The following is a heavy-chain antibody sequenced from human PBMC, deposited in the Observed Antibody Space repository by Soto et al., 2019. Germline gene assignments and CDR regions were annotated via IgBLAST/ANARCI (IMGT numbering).Heavy chain of an antibody. V-gene: IGHV1-18*01. D-gene: IGHD3-10*01. CDR1: GYTFPNYG. CDR3: ARDLDGSGAYYTDF. J-gene: IGHJ4*02. CDR2: ISAYKTNK. Sequence: ASVKVSCKASGYTFPNYGITWVRQAPGQGLEWMGWISAYKTNKKYAQKFQGRVTLTTDTSTSTAYMELRSLRSDDTAIYYCARDLDGSGAYYTDFWGQGALVTVPQ.